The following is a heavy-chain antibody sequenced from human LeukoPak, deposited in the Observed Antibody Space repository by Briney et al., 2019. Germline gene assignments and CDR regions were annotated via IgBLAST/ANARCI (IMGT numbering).Heavy chain of an antibody. J-gene: IGHJ5*02. D-gene: IGHD3-16*02. CDR3: ARVRGAGSYRPGGWFDP. CDR2: IWYDGSNK. V-gene: IGHV3-33*01. CDR1: GFTFSSYG. Sequence: PGRSLRLSCAASGFTFSSYGMHWVRQAPGKGLEWVAVIWYDGSNKYYADSVKGRFTISRDNSKNTLYLQMNSLRAEDTAVYYCARVRGAGSYRPGGWFDPWGQGTLVTVSS.